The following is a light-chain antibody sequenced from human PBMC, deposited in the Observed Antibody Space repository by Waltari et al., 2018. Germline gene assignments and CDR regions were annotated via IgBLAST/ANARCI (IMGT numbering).Light chain of an antibody. CDR1: SSDIGAYNF. V-gene: IGLV2-14*01. CDR3: SSYTTGSTRYV. Sequence: QSALTQPASVSGSPGQSITISCTGTSSDIGAYNFVSWYQKNPGKAPKVMIYEVNNRPAGVSSRFSGSKSGNTASLTIYGLQAEDEADYYCSSYTTGSTRYVFGSGTKVTVL. CDR2: EVN. J-gene: IGLJ1*01.